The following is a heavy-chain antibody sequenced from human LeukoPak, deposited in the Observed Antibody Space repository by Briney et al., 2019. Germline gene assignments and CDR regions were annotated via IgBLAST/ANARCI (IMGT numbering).Heavy chain of an antibody. Sequence: SATLSLPCAVYGGSFSGYYWRWIRRPPGKGLEWIGEINHRGSTNYNPSLKSRVTISVDTSKNQFSLELSSETAADTAVYYCARGRKRSIAARPSPADYGMDVWGQGTTVTVSS. D-gene: IGHD6-6*01. V-gene: IGHV4-34*01. CDR2: INHRGST. J-gene: IGHJ6*02. CDR3: ARGRKRSIAARPSPADYGMDV. CDR1: GGSFSGYY.